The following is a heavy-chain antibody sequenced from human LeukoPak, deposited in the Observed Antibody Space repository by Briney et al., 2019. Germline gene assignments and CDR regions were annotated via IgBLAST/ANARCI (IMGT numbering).Heavy chain of an antibody. CDR3: ARDLGDTYGSVGDFDY. D-gene: IGHD3-10*01. V-gene: IGHV1-2*02. Sequence: GASVKVSGKASGYTFTGYYMHWVRQAPGQGLEWMGWINPDSGGTIYAQNFQGRVTMTRDTSISTAYMELSSLRSDDTAVYYCARDLGDTYGSVGDFDYWGQGTLVTVSS. CDR1: GYTFTGYY. CDR2: INPDSGGT. J-gene: IGHJ4*02.